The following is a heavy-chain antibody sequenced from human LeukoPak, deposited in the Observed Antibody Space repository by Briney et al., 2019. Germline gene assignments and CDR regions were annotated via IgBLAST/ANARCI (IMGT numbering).Heavy chain of an antibody. CDR3: ARDSAYYYGSGSYLSPFDY. CDR2: IDPSGNSA. D-gene: IGHD3-10*01. CDR1: GFTFSNYA. Sequence: GGSLRLSCAASGFTFSNYAMSWVRQAPGKGLEWVASIDPSGNSAYYADSVKGRFTISRDNAKNSLYLQMNSLRAEDTAVYYCARDSAYYYGSGSYLSPFDYWGQGTLVTVSS. V-gene: IGHV3-21*01. J-gene: IGHJ4*02.